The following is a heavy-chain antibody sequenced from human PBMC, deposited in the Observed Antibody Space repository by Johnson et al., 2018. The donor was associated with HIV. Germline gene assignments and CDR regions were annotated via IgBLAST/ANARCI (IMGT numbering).Heavy chain of an antibody. CDR2: IKQDGSEK. CDR1: GFIFNDYV. Sequence: VQLVESGGGMVRPGGSLRLSCAASGFIFNDYVMSWVRQAPGKGLEWVANIKQDGSEKYYVDSVKGRFTISRDNAKNSLYLQMNSLRAEDTAVYYCARASDAFDIWGQGTMVTVSS. V-gene: IGHV3-7*01. J-gene: IGHJ3*02. CDR3: ARASDAFDI.